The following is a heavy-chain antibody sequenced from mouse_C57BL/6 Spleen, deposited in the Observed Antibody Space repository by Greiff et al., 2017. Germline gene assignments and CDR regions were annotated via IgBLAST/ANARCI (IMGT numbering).Heavy chain of an antibody. CDR3: ARNYYGSSYAY. J-gene: IGHJ3*01. Sequence: VQLQQSGPELVKPGASVKISCKASGYSFTGYYMNWVKQSPEKSLEWIGEINPSTGGTTYNQKFKAKATLTVDKSSSTAYMQLKSLTSEDSAVYYGARNYYGSSYAYWGQGTLVTVSA. CDR2: INPSTGGT. D-gene: IGHD1-1*01. CDR1: GYSFTGYY. V-gene: IGHV1-42*01.